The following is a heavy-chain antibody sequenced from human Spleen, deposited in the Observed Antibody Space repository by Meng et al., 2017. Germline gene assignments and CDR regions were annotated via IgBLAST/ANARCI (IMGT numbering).Heavy chain of an antibody. CDR2: IKSNTDGGTA. J-gene: IGHJ4*02. D-gene: IGHD1-26*01. CDR3: TWDDKAVTDY. CDR1: GVSFTDAW. V-gene: IGHV3-15*01. Sequence: EGAAVVLGGGSVKAGGVLRLCWVASGVSFTDAWMSWVRQAPGKGLEWVGRIKSNTDGGTAEYAAPVTGRFTISRDDSKSTLYLQMSGLRIDDTGVYYCTWDDKAVTDYWGQGTLVTVSS.